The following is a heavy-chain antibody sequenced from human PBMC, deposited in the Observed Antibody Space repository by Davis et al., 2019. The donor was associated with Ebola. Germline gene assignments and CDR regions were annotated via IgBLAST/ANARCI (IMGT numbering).Heavy chain of an antibody. CDR3: ARSSYDSSGYYYDAFDI. CDR1: GFTVSSNY. D-gene: IGHD3-22*01. V-gene: IGHV3-66*01. Sequence: GESLKISCAASGFTVSSNYMSWVRQAPGKGLEWVSVSYSGGSTYYADSVKGRFTISRDNSKNTLYLQMNSLRAEDTAVYYCARSSYDSSGYYYDAFDIWGQGTMVTVSS. J-gene: IGHJ3*02. CDR2: SYSGGST.